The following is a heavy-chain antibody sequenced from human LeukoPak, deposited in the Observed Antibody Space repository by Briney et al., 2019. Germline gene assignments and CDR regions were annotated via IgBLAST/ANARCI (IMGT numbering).Heavy chain of an antibody. CDR3: ARDLEVQHTDDYYFDY. CDR2: INPSGGST. Sequence: GASVKVSCKASGYTFTSYYMHWVRQAPGQGLEWMGIINPSGGSTSYAQKFQGRVTMTRDTSTSTVYMELSSLRSEDTAVYYRARDLEVQHTDDYYFDYWGQGTLVTVSS. J-gene: IGHJ4*02. D-gene: IGHD1-1*01. CDR1: GYTFTSYY. V-gene: IGHV1-46*01.